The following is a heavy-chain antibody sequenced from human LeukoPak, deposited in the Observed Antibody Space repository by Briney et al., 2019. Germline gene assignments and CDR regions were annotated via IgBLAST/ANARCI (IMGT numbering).Heavy chain of an antibody. V-gene: IGHV1-69*04. CDR1: GGTFSSYA. D-gene: IGHD6-13*01. CDR2: IIPILGIA. Sequence: ASVKVSCKASGGTFSSYAISWVRQAPGQGLEWMGRIIPILGIANYAQKFQGRVTITADKSTSTAYMELSSLRSEDTAVYYCARESSSSWSIFDYWGQGTLVTISS. J-gene: IGHJ4*02. CDR3: ARESSSSWSIFDY.